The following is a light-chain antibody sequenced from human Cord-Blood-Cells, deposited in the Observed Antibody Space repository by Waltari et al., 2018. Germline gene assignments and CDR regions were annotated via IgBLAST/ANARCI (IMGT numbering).Light chain of an antibody. CDR3: SSYPGSNNDAV. J-gene: IGLJ2*01. CDR2: AVS. V-gene: IGLV2-8*01. Sequence: QSALTQPPSASGSPGPSVTISCTGTISDVGGYNYVSWYQQHPGKAPKLVTYAVSKLPYGGPERFSGSKSRNTASLTGSGLQAEDEADYYGSSYPGSNNDAVCGGGTKLTVL. CDR1: ISDVGGYNY.